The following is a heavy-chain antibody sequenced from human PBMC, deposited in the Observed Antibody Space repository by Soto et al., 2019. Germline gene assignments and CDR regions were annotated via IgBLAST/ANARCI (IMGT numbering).Heavy chain of an antibody. CDR1: GYIFTGYH. CDR2: INPNSGGT. D-gene: IGHD3-10*01. CDR3: ARATYTSGGSPTFAMDV. Sequence: GASVKVSCKASGYIFTGYHMHWVRQAPGQGLEWMGWINPNSGGTKYAQKFQGRVTLTRDASASTTYMELSSLRSEDTAIFYCARATYTSGGSPTFAMDVWGQGTTVTVSS. J-gene: IGHJ6*02. V-gene: IGHV1-2*02.